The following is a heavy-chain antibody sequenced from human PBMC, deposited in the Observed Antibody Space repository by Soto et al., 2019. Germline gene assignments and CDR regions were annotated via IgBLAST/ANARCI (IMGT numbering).Heavy chain of an antibody. D-gene: IGHD1-26*01. CDR3: ARALPGYYGKDV. Sequence: EVQLVESGGGLVQPGGSLRLSCAASGFTFSNYWIHWVRQAPGKGLVWVSRIKGDGSRIDYADSVKGRFTISRDNAKNTVYVQMNSLGDEDAAVYYCARALPGYYGKDVWGQGTTVTVSS. CDR1: GFTFSNYW. V-gene: IGHV3-74*01. J-gene: IGHJ6*01. CDR2: IKGDGSRI.